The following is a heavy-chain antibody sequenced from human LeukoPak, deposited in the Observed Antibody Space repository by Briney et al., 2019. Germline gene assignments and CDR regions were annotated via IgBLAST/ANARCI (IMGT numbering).Heavy chain of an antibody. D-gene: IGHD3-3*02. V-gene: IGHV3-7*01. CDR1: SFSFSTYW. CDR2: INQDGSVK. CDR3: ARDPGFSSFDY. Sequence: QAGRSLRLSYAASSFSFSTYWMTWVRQAPGKWPEFVANINQDGSVKNYVASVKGRFTISRNNAKNSLYLQMNSLRADDTAVYYCARDPGFSSFDYWGQGTLVTVSS. J-gene: IGHJ4*02.